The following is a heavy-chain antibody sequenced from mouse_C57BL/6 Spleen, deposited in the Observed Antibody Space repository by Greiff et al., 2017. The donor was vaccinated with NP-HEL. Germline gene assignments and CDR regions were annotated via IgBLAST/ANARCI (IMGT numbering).Heavy chain of an antibody. J-gene: IGHJ1*03. CDR1: GYTFTSYW. CDR2: IHPNSGST. CDR3: ARLGRWYFDV. D-gene: IGHD4-1*01. V-gene: IGHV1-64*01. Sequence: QVQLQQPGAELVKPGASVKLSCKASGYTFTSYWMHWVKQRPGQGLEWIGVIHPNSGSTNYNEKFKTKATLTVDKSSSTAYMQLSSLTSEDSAVYYCARLGRWYFDVWGTGTTVTVSS.